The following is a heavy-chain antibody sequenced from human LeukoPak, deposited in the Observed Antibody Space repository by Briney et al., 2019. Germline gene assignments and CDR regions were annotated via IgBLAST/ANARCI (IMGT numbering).Heavy chain of an antibody. J-gene: IGHJ4*02. Sequence: ASVKVSCKASGYTFTIYYMHWVRQAPGQGLEWMGIINPSGGSTSYAQKFQGRVTMTRDTSTSTVYMELSSLRSEDTAVYYCARCSYYYDSSGYYYSDYFDYWGQGTLVTVSS. CDR2: INPSGGST. D-gene: IGHD3-22*01. V-gene: IGHV1-46*01. CDR3: ARCSYYYDSSGYYYSDYFDY. CDR1: GYTFTIYY.